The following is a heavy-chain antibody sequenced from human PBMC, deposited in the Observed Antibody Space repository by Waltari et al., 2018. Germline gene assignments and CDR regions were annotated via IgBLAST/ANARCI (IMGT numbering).Heavy chain of an antibody. Sequence: QVQLVESGGGVVQPGRSLRLSCAASGFTFSSYAMHWVRQAPGKVLEWVAVISYDGSNKYYADSVKGRFTSSRDNSKNTLYLQMNSLRAEDTAVYYCARDRGGIYYYGMDVWGQGTTVTVSS. J-gene: IGHJ6*02. CDR2: ISYDGSNK. V-gene: IGHV3-30-3*01. CDR3: ARDRGGIYYYGMDV. CDR1: GFTFSSYA. D-gene: IGHD3-16*01.